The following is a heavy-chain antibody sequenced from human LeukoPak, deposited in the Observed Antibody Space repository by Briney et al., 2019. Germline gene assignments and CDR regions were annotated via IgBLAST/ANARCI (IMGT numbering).Heavy chain of an antibody. Sequence: GGSLRLSCAASGFTFSSYSMNWVRQAPGKGLEWVSSISSSSSYIYYADSVKGRFTISRDNAKNSLYLQMNSLRAEDTAVYYCARDPEMDSYGPDYWGQGTLVTVSS. D-gene: IGHD5-18*01. CDR1: GFTFSSYS. J-gene: IGHJ4*02. CDR2: ISSSSSYI. CDR3: ARDPEMDSYGPDY. V-gene: IGHV3-21*01.